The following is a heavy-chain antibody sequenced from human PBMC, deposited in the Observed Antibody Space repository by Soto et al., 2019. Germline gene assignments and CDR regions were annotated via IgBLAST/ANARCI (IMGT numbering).Heavy chain of an antibody. V-gene: IGHV3-33*01. J-gene: IGHJ4*02. CDR1: GFTFSSYG. CDR3: ARTVDYYDSSGHFDY. CDR2: IWYDGSNK. Sequence: LRLSCAASGFTFSSYGMHWVRQAPGKGLEWVAVIWYDGSNKYYADSVKGRFTISRDNSKNTLYLQMNSLRAEDTAVYYCARTVDYYDSSGHFDYWGQGTLVTVSS. D-gene: IGHD3-22*01.